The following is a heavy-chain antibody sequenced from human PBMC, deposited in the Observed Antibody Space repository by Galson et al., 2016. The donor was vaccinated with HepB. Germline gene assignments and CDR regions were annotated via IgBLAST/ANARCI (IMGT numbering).Heavy chain of an antibody. CDR1: GFIFSNYG. Sequence: SLRLSCAASGFIFSNYGMPWVRQAPGKGLEWVATITEDGRKKDYADSVKGRFTISRDNPKNSLYLEMNSLRAEDTAVYYCAKPPHGDYEGGLLRYWGQGTLVTVSS. CDR2: ITEDGRKK. CDR3: AKPPHGDYEGGLLRY. D-gene: IGHD4-17*01. J-gene: IGHJ4*02. V-gene: IGHV3-30*18.